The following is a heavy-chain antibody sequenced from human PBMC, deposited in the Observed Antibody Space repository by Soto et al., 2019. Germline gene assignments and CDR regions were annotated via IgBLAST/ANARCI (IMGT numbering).Heavy chain of an antibody. D-gene: IGHD6-13*01. CDR3: ARGVRSSSWYEFRH. V-gene: IGHV4-61*01. Sequence: QVQLQESGPGLVKPSETLSLTCTVSGVSVSSANYYWSWIRQPPGKGLEWIGHIYYSESTNYNSSLKSRVTISVDTSKNQFSLKLSSVTAADTAVYYCARGVRSSSWYEFRHWGQGTLVTVSS. CDR1: GVSVSSANYY. J-gene: IGHJ1*01. CDR2: IYYSEST.